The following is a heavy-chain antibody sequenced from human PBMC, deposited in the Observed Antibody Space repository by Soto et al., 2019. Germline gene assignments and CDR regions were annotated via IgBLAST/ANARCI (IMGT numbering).Heavy chain of an antibody. CDR2: IYHSGTT. J-gene: IGHJ5*02. V-gene: IGHV4-4*02. D-gene: IGHD2-21*02. Sequence: QVQLQESGPGLVKPSGTLSLTCAVSGGSISSDDWWTWVRQTPGKGLEWIGEIYHSGTTNYNPSLMSRVTIAVDKAKSQFSLRLDSVTAADTAVYYCARSDCYGVCRGKWPAPWGQGILVTVSS. CDR1: GGSISSDDW. CDR3: ARSDCYGVCRGKWPAP.